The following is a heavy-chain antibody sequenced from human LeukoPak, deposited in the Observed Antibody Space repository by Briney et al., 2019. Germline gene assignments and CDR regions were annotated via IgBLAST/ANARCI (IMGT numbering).Heavy chain of an antibody. D-gene: IGHD6-19*01. J-gene: IGHJ4*02. CDR3: AREIVAGTAPFLDY. V-gene: IGHV4-34*01. Sequence: PSETLSLTCAVYGGSFSGYYWSWIRQPPGKGLEWIGEINHSGSTNYNPSLKSRVTISVDTSKNQFSLKLSSVTAADTAVYYCAREIVAGTAPFLDYWGQGTLVTVSS. CDR2: INHSGST. CDR1: GGSFSGYY.